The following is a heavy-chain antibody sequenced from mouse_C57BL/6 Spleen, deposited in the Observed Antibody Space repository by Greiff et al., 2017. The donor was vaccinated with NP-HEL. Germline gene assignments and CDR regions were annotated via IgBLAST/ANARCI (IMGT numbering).Heavy chain of an antibody. J-gene: IGHJ3*01. CDR3: TRDDTRFAY. CDR2: IDPETGGT. Sequence: QVQLQQSGAELVRPGASVTLSCTASGYTFTDYEMHWVKQTPVHGLEWIGAIDPETGGTAYNQKFKGKAILTADKSSSTAYMELRSLSSEDSAVYYCTRDDTRFAYWGKGTLVTVSA. CDR1: GYTFTDYE. V-gene: IGHV1-15*01.